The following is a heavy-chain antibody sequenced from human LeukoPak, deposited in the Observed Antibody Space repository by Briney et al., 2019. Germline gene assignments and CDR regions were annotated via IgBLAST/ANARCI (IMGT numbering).Heavy chain of an antibody. J-gene: IGHJ6*02. CDR2: ISSSSSYI. CDR3: ARVKNSKGYYYGMDV. CDR1: GFTFSSYS. D-gene: IGHD1-7*01. Sequence: GGSLRLSCAASGFTFSSYSMNWVRQAPGKGLEWVSSISSSSSYIYYAGSVKGRFTISRDNAKNSLYLQMNSLRAEDTAVYYCARVKNSKGYYYGMDVWGQGTTVTVSS. V-gene: IGHV3-21*01.